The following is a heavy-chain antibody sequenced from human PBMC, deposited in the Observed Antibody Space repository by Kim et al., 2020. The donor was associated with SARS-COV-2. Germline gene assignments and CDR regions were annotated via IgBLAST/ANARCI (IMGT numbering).Heavy chain of an antibody. Sequence: GGSLRLSCSASGFTFSSYAMHWVRQAPGKGLEYLSAINNNGDSTHTYYADSVKGRFTISRDNSKNTLYLQMSSLRPEDTAVYYCVKFGAAGGVFDSYFDYWGQGTLVTVSS. CDR1: GFTFSSYA. V-gene: IGHV3-64D*09. J-gene: IGHJ4*02. CDR2: INNNGDSTHT. CDR3: VKFGAAGGVFDSYFDY. D-gene: IGHD3-10*01.